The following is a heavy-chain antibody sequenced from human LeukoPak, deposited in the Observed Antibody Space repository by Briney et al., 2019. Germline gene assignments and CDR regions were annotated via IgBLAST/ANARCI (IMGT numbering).Heavy chain of an antibody. D-gene: IGHD6-6*01. J-gene: IGHJ4*02. CDR3: AGAYAPFYSSLSYSY. Sequence: GASVKVSCKASGYTFTGYYMHWVRQAPGQGLEWMGWINPNSGGTNYAQKFQGRVTMTRDTSISTAYMELSRLRSDDTAVYYCAGAYAPFYSSLSYSYWGQGTLVTVSS. CDR1: GYTFTGYY. CDR2: INPNSGGT. V-gene: IGHV1-2*02.